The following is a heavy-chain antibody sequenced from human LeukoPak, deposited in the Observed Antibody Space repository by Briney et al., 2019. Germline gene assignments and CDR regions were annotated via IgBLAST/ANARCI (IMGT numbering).Heavy chain of an antibody. CDR3: ARSYNWNDESLYYYMDV. D-gene: IGHD1-1*01. V-gene: IGHV6-1*01. J-gene: IGHJ6*03. Sequence: SQALSLTCAISGDSVSSNSAAWNWIGQSPSRGLEWLGRTYYRSKWYNDYAVSVKSRITINPDTSKNQFSLQLNSVIPEDTAVYYCARSYNWNDESLYYYMDVWGKGTTVTISS. CDR2: TYYRSKWYN. CDR1: GDSVSSNSAA.